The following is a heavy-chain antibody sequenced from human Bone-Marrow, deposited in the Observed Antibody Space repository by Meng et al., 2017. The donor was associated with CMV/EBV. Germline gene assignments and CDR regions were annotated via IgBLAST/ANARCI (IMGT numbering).Heavy chain of an antibody. D-gene: IGHD3-3*01. V-gene: IGHV5-51*01. CDR3: ATSYDFWSASTKGAFDI. J-gene: IGHJ3*02. CDR1: GYSFTSYW. Sequence: GESLKISCKGSGYSFTSYWIGWVRQMPGKGLEWMGIIYPGDSDTRYSPSFQGQVTISADKSISTAYLQWSSLKASDTAMYYCATSYDFWSASTKGAFDIWGQGSMVTVSS. CDR2: IYPGDSDT.